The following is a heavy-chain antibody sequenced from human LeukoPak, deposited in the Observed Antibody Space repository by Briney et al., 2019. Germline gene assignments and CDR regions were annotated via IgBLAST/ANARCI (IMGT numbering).Heavy chain of an antibody. CDR2: ISSSGSTI. J-gene: IGHJ6*03. D-gene: IGHD4-23*01. CDR1: GFTFSSYE. Sequence: QPGGSLRLSCAASGFTFSSYEMNWVRQAPGKGLEWVSYISSSGSTIYYADSVKGRFTISRDNAENSLYLQMNSLRAEDTAVYYCARGPTTVVTPGDYYYYMDVWGKGTTVTISS. CDR3: ARGPTTVVTPGDYYYYMDV. V-gene: IGHV3-48*03.